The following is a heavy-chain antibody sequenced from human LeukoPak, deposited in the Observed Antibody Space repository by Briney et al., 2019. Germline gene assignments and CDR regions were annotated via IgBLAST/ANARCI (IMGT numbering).Heavy chain of an antibody. CDR1: GFIFKKYW. CDR2: IKEDGSGT. CDR3: ARETPRRGETRDGYR. D-gene: IGHD5-24*01. V-gene: IGHV3-7*01. J-gene: IGHJ4*02. Sequence: GGSLRLSCAASGFIFKKYWMNWVRQVPGKGLECLANIKEDGSGTYYADSVKGQFTISRDNPKNLLFLQINSLRVEDTAVYYCARETPRRGETRDGYRWGQGTVVTVSS.